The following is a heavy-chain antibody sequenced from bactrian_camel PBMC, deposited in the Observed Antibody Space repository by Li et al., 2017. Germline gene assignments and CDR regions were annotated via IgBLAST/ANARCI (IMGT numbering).Heavy chain of an antibody. Sequence: QLVESGGGSVQSGGSLTLSCAALGYPDYNYCMGWFRQAPGKEREEVASFASDGSAVYADSVKGRFTISRDNARNTLYLQLNSLKIEDTAMYYCAKRSPSNTVLDDSGGYYPPAYLGQGTQVTVS. CDR2: FASDGSA. V-gene: IGHV3S60*01. CDR1: GYPDYNYC. J-gene: IGHJ4*01. D-gene: IGHD2*01. CDR3: AKRSPSNTVLDDSGGYYPPAY.